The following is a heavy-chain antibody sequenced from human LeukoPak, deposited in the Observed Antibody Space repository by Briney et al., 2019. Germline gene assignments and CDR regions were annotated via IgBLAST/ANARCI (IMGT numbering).Heavy chain of an antibody. J-gene: IGHJ6*01. CDR2: VNRDGSET. Sequence: GGPLRLSCAASGFALSSHWMTWVRQVPGRGPEWVANVNRDGSETYYLDSVKGRFTISKDNAKNSLYLQMNSLRAEDTALYHCARNNSMDVWGQGTTVIVSS. V-gene: IGHV3-7*03. CDR1: GFALSSHW. CDR3: ARNNSMDV. D-gene: IGHD2/OR15-2a*01.